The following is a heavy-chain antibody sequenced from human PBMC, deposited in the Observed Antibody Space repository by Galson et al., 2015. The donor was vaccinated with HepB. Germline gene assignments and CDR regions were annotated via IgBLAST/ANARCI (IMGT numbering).Heavy chain of an antibody. V-gene: IGHV3-23*01. Sequence: SLRLSCAASGFTFSSYAMSWVRQAAGKGLEWVSAISGSGGTTHDADSVKGRFTISRDTSKNTLYLQMNSLRAEETAVYYCAKFFGLFARPPAVIPAATTADWYAMDVLGQGTTVTASS. J-gene: IGHJ6*02. CDR1: GFTFSSYA. CDR3: AKFFGLFARPPAVIPAATTADWYAMDV. CDR2: ISGSGGTT. D-gene: IGHD2-2*01.